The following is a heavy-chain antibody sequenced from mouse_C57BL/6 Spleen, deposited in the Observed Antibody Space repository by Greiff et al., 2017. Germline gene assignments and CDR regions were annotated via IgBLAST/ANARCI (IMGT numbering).Heavy chain of an antibody. D-gene: IGHD2-1*01. CDR3: ARSGNYRAWFAY. CDR1: GYTFTSYW. J-gene: IGHJ3*01. CDR2: INPSNGGT. V-gene: IGHV1-53*01. Sequence: QVQLQQPGTELVKPGASVKLSCKASGYTFTSYWMHWVKQRPGQGLEWIGNINPSNGGTNYNEKFKSKATLTVDKSSSTAYMQLSSLTSADSAVYYCARSGNYRAWFAYWGQGTLVTVSA.